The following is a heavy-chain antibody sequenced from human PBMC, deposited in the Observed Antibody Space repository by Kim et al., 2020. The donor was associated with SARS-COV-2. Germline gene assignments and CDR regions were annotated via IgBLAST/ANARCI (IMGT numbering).Heavy chain of an antibody. D-gene: IGHD3-22*01. Sequence: SVKGRLTISRDNAKNSLYLQMNSLRAEDTAVYYCARGLNRSGNKVAFDMWGQGTTVTVSS. J-gene: IGHJ3*02. V-gene: IGHV3-48*01. CDR3: ARGLNRSGNKVAFDM.